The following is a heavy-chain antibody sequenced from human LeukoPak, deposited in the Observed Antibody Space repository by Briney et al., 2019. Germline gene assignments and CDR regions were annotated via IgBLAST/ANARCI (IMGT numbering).Heavy chain of an antibody. CDR1: GFTFSSHS. V-gene: IGHV3-48*01. D-gene: IGHD3-22*01. J-gene: IGHJ4*02. CDR2: ISSSSSTI. CDR3: ARGAYYYED. Sequence: GGSLGLSCAASGFTFSSHSMNWVRQAPGKGLEWVSYISSSSSTIYYADSVKGRFTISRDNAKNSLYLQMNSLRAEDTAVYYCARGAYYYEDWGQGTLVTVSS.